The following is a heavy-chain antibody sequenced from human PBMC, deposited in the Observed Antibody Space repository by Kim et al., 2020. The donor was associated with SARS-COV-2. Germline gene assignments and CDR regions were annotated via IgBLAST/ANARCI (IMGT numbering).Heavy chain of an antibody. Sequence: ASVKVSCKASGYTFTSYYMHWVRQAPGQGLEWMGIINPSGGSTSYAQKFQGRVTMTRDTSTSTVYMELSSLRSEDTAVYYCARDQDSSGYYSFWFDPWGQGTLVTVSS. J-gene: IGHJ5*02. V-gene: IGHV1-46*01. CDR1: GYTFTSYY. D-gene: IGHD3-22*01. CDR2: INPSGGST. CDR3: ARDQDSSGYYSFWFDP.